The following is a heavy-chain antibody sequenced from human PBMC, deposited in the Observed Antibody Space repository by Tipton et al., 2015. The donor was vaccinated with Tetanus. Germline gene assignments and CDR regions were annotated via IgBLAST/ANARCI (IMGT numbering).Heavy chain of an antibody. CDR3: ARANNDYPKKGPSDF. D-gene: IGHD1-1*01. CDR2: VHYSGRT. CDR1: GGSVSSGDYD. J-gene: IGHJ4*02. Sequence: TLSLTCTVSGGSVSSGDYDWNWVRQPPGKGLEWVGYVHYSGRTNSSPSLKSRLTLSVDKSKNQVSLRLTSVTAADTAVYYCARANNDYPKKGPSDFWGQGTRITVSS. V-gene: IGHV4-61*08.